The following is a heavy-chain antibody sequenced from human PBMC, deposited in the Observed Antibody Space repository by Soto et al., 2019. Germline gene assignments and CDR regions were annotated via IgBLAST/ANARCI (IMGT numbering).Heavy chain of an antibody. CDR2: IYYSGST. J-gene: IGHJ6*02. CDR1: GGSISSGGYY. CDR3: ARVGPSYGDYAKVISYYGMDV. Sequence: QVQLQESGPGLVKPSQTPSLTCTVSGGSISSGGYYWSWIRQHPGKGLEWIGYIYYSGSTYYNPSLKSRVTISVDTSKNQFSLKLSSVTAADTAVYYCARVGPSYGDYAKVISYYGMDVWGQGTTVTVSS. D-gene: IGHD4-17*01. V-gene: IGHV4-31*03.